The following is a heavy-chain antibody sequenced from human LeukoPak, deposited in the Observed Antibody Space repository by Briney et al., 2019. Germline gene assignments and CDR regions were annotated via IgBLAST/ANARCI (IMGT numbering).Heavy chain of an antibody. CDR1: GFTFSDYK. J-gene: IGHJ5*02. Sequence: GGSLRLSCAASGFTFSDYKMSWIRPAPGKGLEWVSYISKSSSYTNYADSVEGRFTISRDNAKNSLYLHMNSLRAEDTAVYYCARDGEDCSDGSCYFWFDPWGQGTLVTVSS. D-gene: IGHD2-15*01. CDR2: ISKSSSYT. CDR3: ARDGEDCSDGSCYFWFDP. V-gene: IGHV3-11*05.